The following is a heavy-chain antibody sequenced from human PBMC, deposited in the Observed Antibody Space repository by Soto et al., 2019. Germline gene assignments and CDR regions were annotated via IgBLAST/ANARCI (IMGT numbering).Heavy chain of an antibody. CDR1: GFTFSSYA. Sequence: GGSLRLSCAASGFTFSSYAMSWVRQAPGKGLEWVSAISGSGGSTYYADSVKGRFTISRDNSKNTLYLQMNSLRAEDTAVYYCAKTDSEGYCSGGSCCFDYWGQGTLVTVSS. V-gene: IGHV3-23*01. J-gene: IGHJ4*02. CDR2: ISGSGGST. D-gene: IGHD2-15*01. CDR3: AKTDSEGYCSGGSCCFDY.